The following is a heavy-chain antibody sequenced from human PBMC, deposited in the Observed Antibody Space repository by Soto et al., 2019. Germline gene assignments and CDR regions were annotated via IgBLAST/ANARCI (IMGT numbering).Heavy chain of an antibody. J-gene: IGHJ6*02. CDR3: ARGRLRYFDWPNYYYYYGMDV. CDR1: GGSFSGYY. Sequence: QVQLQQWGAGLLKPSETLSLTCAVYGGSFSGYYWSWIRQPPGKGLEWIGEINHSGSTNYNPSLKSRVTISVDTSKNQFSLKLSSVTAADTAAYYCARGRLRYFDWPNYYYYYGMDVWGQGTTVTVSS. V-gene: IGHV4-34*01. D-gene: IGHD3-9*01. CDR2: INHSGST.